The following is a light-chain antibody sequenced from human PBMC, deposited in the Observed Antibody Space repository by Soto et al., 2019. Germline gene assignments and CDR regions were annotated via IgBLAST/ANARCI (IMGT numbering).Light chain of an antibody. V-gene: IGKV1-8*01. CDR1: QGISSY. Sequence: AILMTQSPSSLSASTGDRVTITCRASQGISSYLAWYQQKPGKAPKLLIYAASTLQSGVPSRFSGSGSGTDFTLTISCLQSEDFATYYCQQYYSYPQTFGQGT. CDR3: QQYYSYPQT. CDR2: AAS. J-gene: IGKJ2*01.